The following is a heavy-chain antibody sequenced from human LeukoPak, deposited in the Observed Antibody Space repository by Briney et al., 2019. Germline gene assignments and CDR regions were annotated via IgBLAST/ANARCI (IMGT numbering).Heavy chain of an antibody. V-gene: IGHV4-34*01. D-gene: IGHD1-26*01. CDR1: GVSFSGYY. J-gene: IGHJ4*02. CDR3: ARGGSPVGATNDY. Sequence: KSSETLSLTCAVYGVSFSGYYWSWIRQPPGKVLEWIGVINHSGSTNYNPSLNSRVTISLDTSTNQFSLKLSSVPAADTAVYYCARGGSPVGATNDYWGQGTLVTVSS. CDR2: INHSGST.